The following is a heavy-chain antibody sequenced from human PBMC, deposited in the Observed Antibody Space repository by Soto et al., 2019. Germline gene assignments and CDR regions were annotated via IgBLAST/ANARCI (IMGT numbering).Heavy chain of an antibody. J-gene: IGHJ4*02. CDR2: ISWNSNTI. V-gene: IGHV3-9*01. Sequence: LRLSCAASGFTFDNYAMHWVRQAPGKGLEWVSGISWNSNTIAYADSVKGRFTISRDNAKNSLYLQMNSLRAEDTAFYYCAKDTGPNWGQGTLVTVSS. CDR3: AKDTGPN. CDR1: GFTFDNYA.